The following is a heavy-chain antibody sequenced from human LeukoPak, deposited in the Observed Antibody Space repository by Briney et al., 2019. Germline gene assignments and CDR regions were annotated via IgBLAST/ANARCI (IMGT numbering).Heavy chain of an antibody. CDR1: GGTFSSYA. J-gene: IGHJ4*02. Sequence: GASVKVSCEASGGTFSSYAMHWVRQAPGQRLEWMGWINAGNGNTKYSQKFQGRVTITRDTSASTAYMELSSLRSEDTAVYYCARGYYDSSGIPPGDYWGQGTLVTVSS. CDR3: ARGYYDSSGIPPGDY. CDR2: INAGNGNT. V-gene: IGHV1-3*01. D-gene: IGHD3-22*01.